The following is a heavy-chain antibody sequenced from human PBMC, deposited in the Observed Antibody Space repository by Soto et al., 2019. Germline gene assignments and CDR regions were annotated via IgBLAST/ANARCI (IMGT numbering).Heavy chain of an antibody. V-gene: IGHV3-11*01. CDR3: ARDLKPREALAPYYFDY. CDR1: GFTFSDYY. Sequence: GGSLRLSCAASGFTFSDYYMSWIRQAPGKGLEWISYISSSGGAIYHADSVKGRCTISRDNAKNPLYLQMNGLRAEDTAVYYCARDLKPREALAPYYFDYWGQGTLVTVSS. CDR2: ISSSGGAI. D-gene: IGHD1-1*01. J-gene: IGHJ4*02.